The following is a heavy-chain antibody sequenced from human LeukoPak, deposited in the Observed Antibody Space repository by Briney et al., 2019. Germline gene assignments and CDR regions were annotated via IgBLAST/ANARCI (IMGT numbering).Heavy chain of an antibody. D-gene: IGHD2-2*01. J-gene: IGHJ4*02. CDR1: GGSISSGDYY. CDR3: ARVSPAAAGFDY. CDR2: IYYSGST. Sequence: PSQTLSLTCTVSGGSISSGDYYWSWIRQPPGKGLEWIGYIYYSGSTYYNPSLKSRVTISVDTSKNQFSLKLSSVTAADTAVYYRARVSPAAAGFDYWGQGTLVTVSS. V-gene: IGHV4-30-4*01.